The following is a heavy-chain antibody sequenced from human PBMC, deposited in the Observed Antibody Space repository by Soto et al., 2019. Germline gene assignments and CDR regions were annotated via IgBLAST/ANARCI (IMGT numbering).Heavy chain of an antibody. CDR2: LSRSGGAT. CDR1: AFSLTSCS. CDR3: AKGEMATIRNSFDP. Sequence: PGGSLRLSCVTSAFSLTSCSMSWVRQTPGKGLEWVSALSRSGGATYYADSVKGRFTISRDTSTNTLYLQMSNLRAEDTAMYYCAKGEMATIRNSFDPWGQGTLVTVSS. J-gene: IGHJ5*02. V-gene: IGHV3-23*01. D-gene: IGHD5-12*01.